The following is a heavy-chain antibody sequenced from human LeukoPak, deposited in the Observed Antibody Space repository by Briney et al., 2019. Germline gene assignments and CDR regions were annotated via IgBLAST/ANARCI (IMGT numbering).Heavy chain of an antibody. CDR2: IIPIFGTA. D-gene: IGHD1-26*01. V-gene: IGHV1-69*05. CDR3: ARDPNSGSYYFDY. J-gene: IGHJ4*02. CDR1: GGTFSSYA. Sequence: SVKVSCKASGGTFSSYAISWVRQAPGQGLEWIGRIIPIFGTANYAQKFQGRVTITTDESTSTAYMELSSLRSEDTAVYYCARDPNSGSYYFDYWGQGTLVTVSS.